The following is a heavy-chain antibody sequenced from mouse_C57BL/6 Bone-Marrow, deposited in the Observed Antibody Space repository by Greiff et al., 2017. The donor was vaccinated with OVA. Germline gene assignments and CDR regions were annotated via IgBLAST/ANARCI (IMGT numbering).Heavy chain of an antibody. CDR1: GFSLTSYG. CDR2: IWSGGST. Sequence: VQVVESGPGLVQPSQSLSITCTVSGFSLTSYGVHWVRQSPGKGLEWLGVIWSGGSTDYNAAFISRLSISKDNSKSQVFFKMNSLQADDTAIYYCARMASLYYFDYWGQGTTLTVSS. J-gene: IGHJ2*01. CDR3: ARMASLYYFDY. D-gene: IGHD6-1*01. V-gene: IGHV2-2*01.